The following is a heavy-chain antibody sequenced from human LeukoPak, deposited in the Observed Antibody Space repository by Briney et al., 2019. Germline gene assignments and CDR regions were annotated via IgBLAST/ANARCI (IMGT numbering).Heavy chain of an antibody. J-gene: IGHJ1*01. Sequence: PGGSLRLSCAAPGFTFSTYWMHWVRQAPGKGLVWVSRINSDGSSTNYADSVKGRSTISRDNAKNTLYLQINSLRAEDTAVYYCAAYGSSGYASKYFQHWGQGTLVTVSS. V-gene: IGHV3-74*01. D-gene: IGHD3-22*01. CDR1: GFTFSTYW. CDR2: INSDGSST. CDR3: AAYGSSGYASKYFQH.